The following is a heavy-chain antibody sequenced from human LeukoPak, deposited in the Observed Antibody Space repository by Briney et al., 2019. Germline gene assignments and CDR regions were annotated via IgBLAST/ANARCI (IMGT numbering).Heavy chain of an antibody. D-gene: IGHD2-2*01. Sequence: PSETLSLTCTVSGGSISSSSYYWGWIRQPPGKGLEWIGSIYYSGSTYYNPSLESRVTISVDTSRNQFSLKLTSVTAADTAVYYCASRVVPAAFGYWGQGTLVTVSS. CDR1: GGSISSSSYY. CDR3: ASRVVPAAFGY. CDR2: IYYSGST. J-gene: IGHJ4*02. V-gene: IGHV4-39*01.